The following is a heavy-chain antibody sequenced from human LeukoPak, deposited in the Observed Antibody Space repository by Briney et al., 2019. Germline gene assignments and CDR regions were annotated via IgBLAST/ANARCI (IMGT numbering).Heavy chain of an antibody. CDR1: GFTFSDYS. CDR3: AKTNRLTTVTTKVDY. Sequence: GGSLRLSCAASGFTFSDYSMIWVRQAPGKGLEWVSAISGSGGSTYYADSVKGRFTISRDNSKNTLYLQMNSLRAEDTAVYYCAKTNRLTTVTTKVDYWGQGTLVTVSS. D-gene: IGHD4-17*01. CDR2: ISGSGGST. V-gene: IGHV3-23*01. J-gene: IGHJ4*02.